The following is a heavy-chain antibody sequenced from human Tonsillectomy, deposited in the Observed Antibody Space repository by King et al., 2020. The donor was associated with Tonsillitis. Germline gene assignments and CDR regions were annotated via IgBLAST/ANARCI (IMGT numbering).Heavy chain of an antibody. CDR3: ARRRPGIAAATDF. D-gene: IGHD6-13*01. CDR2: IYPGDSDT. Sequence: GWVRQMPGKGLEWMGSIYPGDSDTRYSPSFQGQVTISADKSISTAFLQWSSLKSSDTAMYYCARRRPGIAAATDFWGQGTLVTVSS. V-gene: IGHV5-51*01. J-gene: IGHJ4*02.